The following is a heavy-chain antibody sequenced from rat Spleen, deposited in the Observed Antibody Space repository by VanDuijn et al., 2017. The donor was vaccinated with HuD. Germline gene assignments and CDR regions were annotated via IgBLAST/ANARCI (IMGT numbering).Heavy chain of an antibody. D-gene: IGHD1-11*01. V-gene: IGHV5-22*01. CDR1: GFTFSNYG. J-gene: IGHJ2*01. CDR3: ARHEDYGGYSKDYFEY. Sequence: EVQLVESGGGLVQPGRSLKVSCAASGFTFSNYGTHWIRQAPKKGLEWVASMSYEGSTTYYGDSVKGRFTISRDNAKTTLYLQMDSLRSEDTATYECARHEDYGGYSKDYFEYWGQGVMVTVSS. CDR2: MSYEGSTT.